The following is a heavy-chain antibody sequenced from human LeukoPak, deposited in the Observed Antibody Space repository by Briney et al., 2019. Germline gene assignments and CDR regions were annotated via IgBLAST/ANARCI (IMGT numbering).Heavy chain of an antibody. Sequence: SVKVSFKASGGTFSSYAISWVRQAPGQGLEWMGRIIPILGIANYAQKLQGRVTMTTDTSTSTAYMELRSLRSDDTAVYYCAREGRIAVAGSLYYYGMDVWGRGTTVTVSS. D-gene: IGHD6-19*01. CDR3: AREGRIAVAGSLYYYGMDV. CDR2: IIPILGIA. V-gene: IGHV1-69*04. CDR1: GGTFSSYA. J-gene: IGHJ6*02.